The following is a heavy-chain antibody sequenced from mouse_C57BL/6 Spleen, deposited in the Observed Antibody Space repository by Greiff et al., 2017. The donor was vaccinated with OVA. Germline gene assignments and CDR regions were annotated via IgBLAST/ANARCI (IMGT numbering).Heavy chain of an antibody. CDR2: ISGGGGNT. V-gene: IGHV5-9*01. Sequence: EVKVVESGGGLVKPGGSLKLSCAASGFTFSSYTMSWVRQTPEKRLEWVATISGGGGNTYYPASVKGRFTISRDNAKNTLYLQMSSLRSEDTALYYCARKANWDDWFAYWGQGTLVTVSA. CDR3: ARKANWDDWFAY. CDR1: GFTFSSYT. D-gene: IGHD4-1*01. J-gene: IGHJ3*01.